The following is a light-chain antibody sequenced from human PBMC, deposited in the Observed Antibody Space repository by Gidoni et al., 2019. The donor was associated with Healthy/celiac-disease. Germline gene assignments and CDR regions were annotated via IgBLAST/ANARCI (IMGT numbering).Light chain of an antibody. Sequence: DIHMTQSPSSLSDSVGDRVTITCRASQSISSYLNWYLQKPGKAPKLLIYAASSLQSGVPSRFSGSGSGTDFTLTISSLQPEDFATYYCQQSYSTPLTFGGGTKVEIK. CDR3: QQSYSTPLT. CDR2: AAS. CDR1: QSISSY. V-gene: IGKV1-39*01. J-gene: IGKJ4*01.